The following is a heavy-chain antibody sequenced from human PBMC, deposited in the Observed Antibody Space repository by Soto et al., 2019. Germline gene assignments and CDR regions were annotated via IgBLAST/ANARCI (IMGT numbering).Heavy chain of an antibody. CDR3: ARHQRDGNNFGY. CDR2: IYYSGST. V-gene: IGHV4-39*01. CDR1: GGSISSGSYY. Sequence: SETLSLTCTVSGGSISSGSYYWGWIRQPPGKGLEWIGSIYYSGSTYYNPSLKSRVTISVDTSKNQFSLKLSSVTAADTAVYYCARHQRDGNNFGYLGQGTPVTVAS. J-gene: IGHJ4*02.